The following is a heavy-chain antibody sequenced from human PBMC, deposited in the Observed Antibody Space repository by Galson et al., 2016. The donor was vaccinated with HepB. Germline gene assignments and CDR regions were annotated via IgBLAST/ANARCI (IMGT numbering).Heavy chain of an antibody. CDR2: IVPIFGTG. V-gene: IGHV1-69*13. Sequence: SVKVSCKASGGTFSSYTISWVRQAPGQGLEWMGGIVPIFGTGNYARKFQGRVTITADESTSTAYMELGSLRSDDTAVYYCGTSRGGFGGTEPFYWGQGKLVTVSS. CDR3: GTSRGGFGGTEPFY. J-gene: IGHJ4*02. CDR1: GGTFSSYT. D-gene: IGHD3-10*01.